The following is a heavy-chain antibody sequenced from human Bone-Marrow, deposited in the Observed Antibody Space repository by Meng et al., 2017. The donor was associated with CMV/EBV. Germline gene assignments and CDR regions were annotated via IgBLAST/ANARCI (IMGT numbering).Heavy chain of an antibody. CDR3: VKHDFDFWTGFNLYFSL. CDR1: GFTFRSYA. D-gene: IGHD3/OR15-3a*01. CDR2: IGGGHDTT. V-gene: IGHV3-23*01. J-gene: IGHJ4*02. Sequence: GESLKLSCAASGFTFRSYAMSWVRQAPGKGLEWVSSIGGGHDTTFYADSVKGRFIISRDGSKSILYMQMNSLRAEDTAVYYCVKHDFDFWTGFNLYFSLWGQGALVTVSS.